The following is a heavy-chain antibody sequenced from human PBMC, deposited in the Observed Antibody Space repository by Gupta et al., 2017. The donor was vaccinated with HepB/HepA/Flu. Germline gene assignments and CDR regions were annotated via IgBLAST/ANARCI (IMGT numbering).Heavy chain of an antibody. CDR1: GYTFTSYD. CDR2: MNPNSGNT. Sequence: QVQLVQSGAEVKKPGASVKVSCKASGYTFTSYDINWVRQATGQGLEWMGWMNPNSGNTGYAQKFQGRVTMTRNTSISTAYMELSSLRSEDTAVYYCARGPTCSGGSCYHNWFDPWGQGTLVTVSS. J-gene: IGHJ5*02. V-gene: IGHV1-8*01. CDR3: ARGPTCSGGSCYHNWFDP. D-gene: IGHD2-15*01.